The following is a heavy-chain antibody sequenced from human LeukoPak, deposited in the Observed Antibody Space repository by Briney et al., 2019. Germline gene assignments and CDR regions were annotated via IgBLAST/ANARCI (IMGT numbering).Heavy chain of an antibody. D-gene: IGHD3-22*01. Sequence: HPGGSLRLSCDASGLTFDDYAMHWARQAPGKGLEWVSGISWNSGSIGYADSVKGRFTIPRDNAKNSLYLQMNSLRAEDTALYYCAKDMGYYDYRGIDYWGQGTLVTVSS. CDR2: ISWNSGSI. CDR1: GLTFDDYA. CDR3: AKDMGYYDYRGIDY. J-gene: IGHJ4*02. V-gene: IGHV3-9*01.